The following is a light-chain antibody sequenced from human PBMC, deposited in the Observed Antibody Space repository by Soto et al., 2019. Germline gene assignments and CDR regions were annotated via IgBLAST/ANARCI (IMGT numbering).Light chain of an antibody. CDR3: QQSYSTPLT. Sequence: DIQMTQSPSSLSASAGDRVTITCRASQSISSYLNWYQQKPGKAPKLLIYAASSLQSGVPSRFSGSGSGTDFTLTISSLQPEDFATYYCQQSYSTPLTFGGGTKV. J-gene: IGKJ4*01. CDR1: QSISSY. CDR2: AAS. V-gene: IGKV1-39*01.